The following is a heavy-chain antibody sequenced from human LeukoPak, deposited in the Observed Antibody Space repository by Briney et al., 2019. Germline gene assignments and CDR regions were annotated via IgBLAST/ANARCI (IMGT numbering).Heavy chain of an antibody. CDR2: ISQNGGGT. Sequence: GGSLRLSCAASGFTLSSYAMHWVRQAPGKGLEYVSAISQNGGGTFYADSVKGRFTISRDNSKNTLYLQMGSLRVEDMAVYYCARRLAAPGPFDYWGQGTLVTVSS. J-gene: IGHJ4*02. V-gene: IGHV3-64*02. D-gene: IGHD2-21*01. CDR3: ARRLAAPGPFDY. CDR1: GFTLSSYA.